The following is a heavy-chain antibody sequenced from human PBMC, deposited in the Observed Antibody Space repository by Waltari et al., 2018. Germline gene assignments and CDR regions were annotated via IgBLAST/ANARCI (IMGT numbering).Heavy chain of an antibody. V-gene: IGHV4-39*01. CDR1: GGSISSRSSY. J-gene: IGHJ5*02. CDR3: ARLFPLDP. Sequence: QLQLQESGPGLVKPSETLSLTCTVSGGSISSRSSYWGWIRQPPGKGLEWIGSIYYSGSTYYNPSLKNRVTISVDTSKNQFSLKLSSVTAADTAVYYCARLFPLDPWGQGTLVTVSS. CDR2: IYYSGST.